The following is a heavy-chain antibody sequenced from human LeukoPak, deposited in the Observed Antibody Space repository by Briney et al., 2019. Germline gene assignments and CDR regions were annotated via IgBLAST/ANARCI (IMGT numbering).Heavy chain of an antibody. Sequence: QAGGSLRLSCAASGFTFSSYAMHWVRQAPGKGLEYVSAISSNGGSTYYANSVKGRFTISRDNSKNTLYLQMGSLRAEDMAVYYXARGSXXXSXGFGLPGLYYYYYYMDVWGKGTTVTVSS. V-gene: IGHV3-64*01. CDR2: ISSNGGST. J-gene: IGHJ6*03. D-gene: IGHD3/OR15-3a*01. CDR1: GFTFSSYA. CDR3: ARGSXXXSXGFGLPGLYYYYYYMDV.